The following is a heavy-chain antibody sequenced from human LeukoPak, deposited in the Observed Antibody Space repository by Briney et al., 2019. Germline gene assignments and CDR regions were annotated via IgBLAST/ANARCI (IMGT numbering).Heavy chain of an antibody. Sequence: SETLSLTCTVSGGSISSGGYYWSWIRQHPGKGLEWIGYIYYSGSTYYNPSLKSRVTISVDTSKNQFSLKLSSVTAADTAVYYCARGITMVRGAYGYWGQGTLVTASS. CDR1: GGSISSGGYY. V-gene: IGHV4-31*03. D-gene: IGHD3-10*01. CDR3: ARGITMVRGAYGY. J-gene: IGHJ4*02. CDR2: IYYSGST.